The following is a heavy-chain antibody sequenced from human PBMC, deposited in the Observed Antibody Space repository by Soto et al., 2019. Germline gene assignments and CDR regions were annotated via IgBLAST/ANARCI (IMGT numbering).Heavy chain of an antibody. D-gene: IGHD6-13*01. CDR1: GFTFSSYS. J-gene: IGHJ6*02. Sequence: PGGSLRLSCAASGFTFSSYSMNWVRQAPGKGLEWVSYISSSSSTIYYADSVKGRFTISRDNAKNSLYLQMNSLRAEDTAVYYCARDGPYSSSWPPYYYYGMDVWGQGTTVTVSS. CDR3: ARDGPYSSSWPPYYYYGMDV. V-gene: IGHV3-48*01. CDR2: ISSSSSTI.